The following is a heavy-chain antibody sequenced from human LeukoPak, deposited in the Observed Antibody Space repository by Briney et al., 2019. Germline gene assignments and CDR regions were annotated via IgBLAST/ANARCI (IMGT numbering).Heavy chain of an antibody. Sequence: GGSLRLSCAASGFTFSSYEMNWVRQAPGKGLEWVSYISSSGSTIYYADSVKGRFTHSRDNAKNSLYLQMNSLRAEDTAVYYCAELGITMIGGVWGKGTTVTISS. V-gene: IGHV3-48*03. CDR1: GFTFSSYE. D-gene: IGHD3-10*02. CDR2: ISSSGSTI. CDR3: AELGITMIGGV. J-gene: IGHJ6*04.